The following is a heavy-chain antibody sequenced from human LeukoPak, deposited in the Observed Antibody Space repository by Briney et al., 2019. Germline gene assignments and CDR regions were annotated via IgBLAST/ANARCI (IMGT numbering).Heavy chain of an antibody. J-gene: IGHJ4*02. D-gene: IGHD6-19*01. CDR3: ASSLNSSGWYYFDY. CDR2: IYYSGST. Sequence: SETLSLTCTVSGGSISSSSYHWGWIRQPPGKGLEWIGYIYYSGSTNYNPSLKSRVTISVDTSKNQFSLKLSSVTAADTAVYYCASSLNSSGWYYFDYWGQGTLVTVSS. V-gene: IGHV4-61*05. CDR1: GGSISSSSYH.